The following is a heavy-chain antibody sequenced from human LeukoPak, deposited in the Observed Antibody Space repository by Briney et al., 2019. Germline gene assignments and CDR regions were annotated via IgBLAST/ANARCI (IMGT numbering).Heavy chain of an antibody. V-gene: IGHV3-23*01. CDR1: GFTFSIYG. J-gene: IGHJ4*02. Sequence: GGTLRLSCAASGFTFSIYGMSWVRQAPGRGLEWVSAMSGSGGSTYYADSVKGRFTISRDNSKNTLYLQMNSLRADDTAVYYCATKGTAASYSPHDFWGQGALVTVSS. D-gene: IGHD6-25*01. CDR3: ATKGTAASYSPHDF. CDR2: MSGSGGST.